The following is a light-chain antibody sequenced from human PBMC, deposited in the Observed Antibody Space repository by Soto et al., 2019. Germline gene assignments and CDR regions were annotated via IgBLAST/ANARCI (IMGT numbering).Light chain of an antibody. CDR1: QSVSSN. CDR3: QQYNEWPPYT. CDR2: GAS. J-gene: IGKJ2*01. Sequence: EIVMTQSPATLSVSPGERATLSCRASQSVSSNLAWYQQNPGQAPRLLIYGASTRATDIPTRFSGSGSGTEFTLTISRLQTEDFAVYYCQQYNEWPPYTFGQGTKLEIK. V-gene: IGKV3-15*01.